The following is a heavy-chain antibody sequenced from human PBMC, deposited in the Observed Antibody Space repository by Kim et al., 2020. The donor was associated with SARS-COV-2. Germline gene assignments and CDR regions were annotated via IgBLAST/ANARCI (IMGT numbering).Heavy chain of an antibody. CDR1: GGSISSGGYY. CDR3: ARVSSFFGVVRNFDY. D-gene: IGHD3-3*01. V-gene: IGHV4-31*03. CDR2: IYYSGST. J-gene: IGHJ4*02. Sequence: SETLSLTCTVSGGSISSGGYYWSWIRQHPGKGLEWIGYIYYSGSTYYNPSLKSRVTISVDTSKNQFSLKLSSVTAADTAVYYCARVSSFFGVVRNFDYWGQGNLLTVSS.